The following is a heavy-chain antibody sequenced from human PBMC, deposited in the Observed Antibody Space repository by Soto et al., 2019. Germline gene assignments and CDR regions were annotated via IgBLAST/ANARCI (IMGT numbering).Heavy chain of an antibody. CDR3: TSPRAGSGYCGGGSCYRSSFYYMDV. CDR1: GFTFSSYA. Sequence: GGSLRLSCAASGFTFSSYAMSWVRQAPGKGLEWVSAISGGGGNTYYADSVKGRFTISGDNSKNTLYLQMNSLRAEDTAVYYCTSPRAGSGYCGGGSCYRSSFYYMDVWGKGTTVTVSS. V-gene: IGHV3-23*01. CDR2: ISGGGGNT. D-gene: IGHD2-15*01. J-gene: IGHJ6*03.